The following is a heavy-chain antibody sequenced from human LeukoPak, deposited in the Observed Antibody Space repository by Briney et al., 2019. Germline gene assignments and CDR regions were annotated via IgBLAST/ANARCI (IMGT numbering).Heavy chain of an antibody. CDR3: ARGGGKGGYYFDY. J-gene: IGHJ4*02. Sequence: PGGSLRLSCAASGFTFSSYSMNWVRQAPGKGLEWVSSISSSSSYIYYADSVKGRFTISRDNAKNSLYLQMSSLRAEDTAVYYCARGGGKGGYYFDYWGQGTLVTVSS. D-gene: IGHD3-10*01. CDR2: ISSSSSYI. V-gene: IGHV3-21*01. CDR1: GFTFSSYS.